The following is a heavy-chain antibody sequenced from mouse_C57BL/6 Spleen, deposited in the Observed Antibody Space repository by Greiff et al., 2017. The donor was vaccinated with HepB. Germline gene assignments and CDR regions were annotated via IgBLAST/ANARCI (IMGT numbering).Heavy chain of an antibody. CDR3: ARGGTGYFDV. CDR1: GFTFSSYA. Sequence: DVMLVESGGGLVKPGGSLKLSCAASGFTFSSYAMSWVRQTPEKRLEWVATISDGGSYTYYPDNVKGRFTISRDNAKNNLYLQMSHLKSEDTAMYYCARGGTGYFDVWGTGTTVTVSS. D-gene: IGHD3-1*01. J-gene: IGHJ1*03. CDR2: ISDGGSYT. V-gene: IGHV5-4*03.